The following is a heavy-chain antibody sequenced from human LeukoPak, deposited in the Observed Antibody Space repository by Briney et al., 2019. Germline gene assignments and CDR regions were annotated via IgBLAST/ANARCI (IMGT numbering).Heavy chain of an antibody. CDR2: INPHSGGT. D-gene: IGHD2-21*02. J-gene: IGHJ4*02. CDR3: VREGNELLSKNFDY. V-gene: IGHV1-2*02. Sequence: ASVKVSCKASGFTFSGHYIHWVRQAPGQGLEWMGYINPHSGGTSSPQKFQGRVTMTTDTSISAVCMELSSLTSDDTAMYYCVREGNELLSKNFDYWGQGSLVTVSS. CDR1: GFTFSGHY.